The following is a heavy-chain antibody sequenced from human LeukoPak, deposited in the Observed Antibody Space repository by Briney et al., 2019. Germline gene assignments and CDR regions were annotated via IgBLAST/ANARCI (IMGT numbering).Heavy chain of an antibody. D-gene: IGHD4-23*01. Sequence: GGSLRLSCAASGFTFSSYWMNWVRHAPGKGLVWASRIASDGSSSTYADSVKGRFSISRDNAKNTLYLQMNSLRVEDTAVYYCARGRPHGNDYWGQGTLVTVSS. CDR2: IASDGSSS. V-gene: IGHV3-74*01. CDR1: GFTFSSYW. CDR3: ARGRPHGNDY. J-gene: IGHJ4*02.